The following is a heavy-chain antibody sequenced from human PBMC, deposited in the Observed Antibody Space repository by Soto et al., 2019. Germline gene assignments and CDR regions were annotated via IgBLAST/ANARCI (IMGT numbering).Heavy chain of an antibody. CDR1: GGSISSGGYS. J-gene: IGHJ5*02. CDR2: IYHSGST. CDR3: AREGLASGSTKDNWFDP. Sequence: PSETLSLTCAVSGGSISSGGYSWSWIRQPPGKGLEWIGEIYHSGSTNYNPSLKSRVTISVDKSKNQFSLKLSSVTAADTAVYYCAREGLASGSTKDNWFDPWGQGTLVTVSS. D-gene: IGHD1-26*01. V-gene: IGHV4-30-2*01.